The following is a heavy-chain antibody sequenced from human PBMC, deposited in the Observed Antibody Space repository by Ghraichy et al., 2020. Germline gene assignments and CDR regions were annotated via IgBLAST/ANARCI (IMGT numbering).Heavy chain of an antibody. D-gene: IGHD6-19*01. CDR3: ARGGVEAVAALMDV. CDR2: INSDGSST. Sequence: GGSLRLSCAASGFTFSSYWMHWVRQAPGKGLVWVSRINSDGSSTNYGDSVKGRFTISRDNAKNTLYLQMNSLRAEDAAVYYCARGGVEAVAALMDVWGQGTTVTVSS. J-gene: IGHJ6*02. V-gene: IGHV3-74*01. CDR1: GFTFSSYW.